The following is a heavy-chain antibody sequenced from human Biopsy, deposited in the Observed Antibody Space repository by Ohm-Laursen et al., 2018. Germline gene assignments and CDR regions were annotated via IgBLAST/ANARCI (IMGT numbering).Heavy chain of an antibody. D-gene: IGHD7-27*01. CDR2: IWYDGTNK. CDR3: AKDLRNNNWGVEN. V-gene: IGHV3-33*06. CDR1: GFTFSDSV. J-gene: IGHJ4*02. Sequence: SLRLSCAASGFTFSDSVMHWVRQAPGKGLEWVAGIWYDGTNKYHADSLMGRFTISRGNSKNTLYLQMNNLRAEDTAVFYCAKDLRNNNWGVENWGQGTLVIVSS.